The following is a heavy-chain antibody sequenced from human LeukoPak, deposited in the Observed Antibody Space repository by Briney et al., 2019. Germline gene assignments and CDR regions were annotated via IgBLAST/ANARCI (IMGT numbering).Heavy chain of an antibody. Sequence: GGSLRLSCAASGFTFSSYGMHWARQAPGKGLEWVAVIWYDGSNKYYADSVKGRFTISRDNSKNTLYLQMNSLRAEDTAVYYCARGGQLAAAGYYYYGMDVWGQGTTVTVSS. D-gene: IGHD6-25*01. CDR1: GFTFSSYG. J-gene: IGHJ6*02. CDR2: IWYDGSNK. V-gene: IGHV3-33*01. CDR3: ARGGQLAAAGYYYYGMDV.